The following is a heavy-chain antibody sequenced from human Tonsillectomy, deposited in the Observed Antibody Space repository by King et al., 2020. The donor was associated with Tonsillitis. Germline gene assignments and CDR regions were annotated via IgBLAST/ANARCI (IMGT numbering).Heavy chain of an antibody. Sequence: QLVQSGAEVKKPGASVKVSCKASGYTFTSYGISWVRQAPGQGLEWMGWISDYNGNTNYAQKLQGRVTMTTDTSTCTAYMELRSLRSDDTAVYYCAREFILSGEDAFDIWGQGTMVTVSS. V-gene: IGHV1-18*04. D-gene: IGHD3-9*01. CDR3: AREFILSGEDAFDI. J-gene: IGHJ3*02. CDR1: GYTFTSYG. CDR2: ISDYNGNT.